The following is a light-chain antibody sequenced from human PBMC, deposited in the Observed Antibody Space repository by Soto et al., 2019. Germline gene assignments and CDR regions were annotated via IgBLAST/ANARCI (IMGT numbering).Light chain of an antibody. CDR2: DVS. Sequence: QSALTQPASVSGSPGQSITISCTGTSSDVSAYNYVSWYQQHPGKAPKLMIYDVSNRPSGVSNRFSGSKSGNTASLTISGLQAEDEADYYCSSYTSSSSYVFGTGTKLTVL. J-gene: IGLJ1*01. CDR3: SSYTSSSSYV. V-gene: IGLV2-14*01. CDR1: SSDVSAYNY.